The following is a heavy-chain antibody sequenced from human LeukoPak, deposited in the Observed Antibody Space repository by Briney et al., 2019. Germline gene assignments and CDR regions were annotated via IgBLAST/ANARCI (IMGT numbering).Heavy chain of an antibody. CDR3: ARETNNWALDY. J-gene: IGHJ4*02. V-gene: IGHV4-59*01. D-gene: IGHD1-20*01. CDR2: IQYSGNT. Sequence: PSETLSLXCTVSGGSISTYYWSWIRRSPGKGLESIGFIQYSGNTKSNPSLKGRVTISLDMSKNQFSLSLTSVTAADTAVYYCARETNNWALDYWSQGTLVTVSS. CDR1: GGSISTYY.